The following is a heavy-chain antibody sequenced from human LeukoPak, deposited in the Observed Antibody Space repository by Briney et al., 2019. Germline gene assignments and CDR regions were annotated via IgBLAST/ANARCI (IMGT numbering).Heavy chain of an antibody. CDR2: IYYSGST. Sequence: NPSETLSLTCTVSGGSISSGGYYWSWIRQHPGKGLEWIGYIYYSGSTYYNPFLKSRVTISVDTSKNQFSLKLSSVTAADTAVYYCARGASIGDGMDVWGQGTTVTVSS. V-gene: IGHV4-31*03. CDR1: GGSISSGGYY. D-gene: IGHD1-26*01. J-gene: IGHJ6*02. CDR3: ARGASIGDGMDV.